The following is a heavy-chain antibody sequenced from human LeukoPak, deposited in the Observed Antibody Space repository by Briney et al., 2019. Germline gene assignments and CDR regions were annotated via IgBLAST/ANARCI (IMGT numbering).Heavy chain of an antibody. CDR3: VRGRLLRSTKYLDS. Sequence: GGSLRLSCAASGFPVNKYEIHWVRQAPGKGLEWISYVDAGATSTNYADSVWGRFTLSRDNAQNSVHLQMNSLRDEDTAVYYCVRGRLLRSTKYLDSWGQGALVTVYS. CDR2: VDAGATST. V-gene: IGHV3-48*03. J-gene: IGHJ4*02. D-gene: IGHD2-21*02. CDR1: GFPVNKYE.